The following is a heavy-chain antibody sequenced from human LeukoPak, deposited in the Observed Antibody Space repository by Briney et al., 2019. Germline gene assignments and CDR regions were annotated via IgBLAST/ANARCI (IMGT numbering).Heavy chain of an antibody. Sequence: PGGSLRLSCAASGFTFSHYAMNWVRQAPGKGLEWVSKISSSSSTIYYADSVKGRFTVSRDNAKNSLYLQMNSLRAEDTAVYYCVAAGFDYWGQGTLVTVSS. V-gene: IGHV3-48*04. CDR1: GFTFSHYA. CDR3: VAAGFDY. J-gene: IGHJ4*02. CDR2: ISSSSSTI.